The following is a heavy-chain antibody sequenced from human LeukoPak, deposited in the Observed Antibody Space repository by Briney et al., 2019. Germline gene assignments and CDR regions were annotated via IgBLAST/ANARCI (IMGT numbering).Heavy chain of an antibody. Sequence: ASVKVSCKASGYTFTSYYLHWVRQAPGQGLEWMGVINPSAGRTSYAQKFQGRVTMTRDMSTSTVYMELSSLRSEDTAVYYCARESGGQDNWFDPWGQGTLVTVSS. J-gene: IGHJ5*02. D-gene: IGHD3-3*01. CDR1: GYTFTSYY. CDR2: INPSAGRT. V-gene: IGHV1-46*01. CDR3: ARESGGQDNWFDP.